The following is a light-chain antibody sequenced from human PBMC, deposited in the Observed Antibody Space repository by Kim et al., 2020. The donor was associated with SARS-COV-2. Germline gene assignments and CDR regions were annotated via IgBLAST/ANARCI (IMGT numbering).Light chain of an antibody. J-gene: IGKJ1*01. Sequence: AARGERATPSRRTSRSVSSNLAWYQQKPGQAPRLLIYGASTRATGIPDRFSGSGSGTEFTLTISSLQSEDFAVYYCQQYNKGPRTFGQGTKVDIK. CDR1: RSVSSN. CDR3: QQYNKGPRT. V-gene: IGKV3-15*01. CDR2: GAS.